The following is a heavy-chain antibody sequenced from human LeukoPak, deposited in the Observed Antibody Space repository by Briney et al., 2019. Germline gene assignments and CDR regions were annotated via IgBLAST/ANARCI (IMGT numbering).Heavy chain of an antibody. CDR2: LSGSGGSA. CDR1: GLTFSSYA. J-gene: IGHJ3*02. D-gene: IGHD3-10*01. CDR3: AKALWDGAFDI. V-gene: IGHV3-23*01. Sequence: GGSLRLSCAASGLTFSSYAMTWVRQAPGKGLEWVSSLSGSGGSAYYADSVKGRFSISRDNSKNTLYLQMSSLRAGDTAVYYCAKALWDGAFDIWGQGTMVTVSS.